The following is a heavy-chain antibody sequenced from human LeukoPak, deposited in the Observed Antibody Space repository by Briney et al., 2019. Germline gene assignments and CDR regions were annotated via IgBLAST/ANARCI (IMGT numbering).Heavy chain of an antibody. Sequence: GASVKVSCKASGGTFSSYAISWVRQAPGQGLEWMGGIIPIFGTANYAQKFQGRVTITADKSTSTAYMELSSLRSEDTAVYYCARSRYSGSYYGYDAFDIWGQGTMVTVSS. CDR1: GGTFSSYA. D-gene: IGHD1-26*01. J-gene: IGHJ3*02. CDR2: IIPIFGTA. CDR3: ARSRYSGSYYGYDAFDI. V-gene: IGHV1-69*06.